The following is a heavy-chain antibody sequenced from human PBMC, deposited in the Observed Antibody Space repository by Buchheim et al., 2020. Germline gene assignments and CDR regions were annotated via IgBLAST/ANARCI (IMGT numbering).Heavy chain of an antibody. V-gene: IGHV3-15*01. J-gene: IGHJ4*02. CDR2: IKSKTEGGTK. CDR1: GFIFRNAW. Sequence: EVQLVESGGGLVKPGGSLRLSCAASGFIFRNAWMSWVPQAPGKGREWVGGIKSKTEGGTKDYATPVKARFTISRDDSKNTLYLQMNSLKTEDTAVYYCTTDAYYYDSSGYYSYFDYWGQGTL. D-gene: IGHD3-22*01. CDR3: TTDAYYYDSSGYYSYFDY.